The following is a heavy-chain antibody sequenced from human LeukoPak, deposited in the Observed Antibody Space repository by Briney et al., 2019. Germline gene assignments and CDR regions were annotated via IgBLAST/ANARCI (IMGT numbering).Heavy chain of an antibody. CDR2: IYYSGST. D-gene: IGHD6-6*01. J-gene: IGHJ5*02. CDR1: GGSISSYY. CDR3: ASAPSFEYSSSSEGNWFDP. V-gene: IGHV4-59*01. Sequence: SETLSLTCTVSGGSISSYYWSWIRQPPGKGLEWIGYIYYSGSTNYNPSLKSRVTISVDTSKNQFSLKLSSVTAADTAVYYCASAPSFEYSSSSEGNWFDPWGQGTLVTVSS.